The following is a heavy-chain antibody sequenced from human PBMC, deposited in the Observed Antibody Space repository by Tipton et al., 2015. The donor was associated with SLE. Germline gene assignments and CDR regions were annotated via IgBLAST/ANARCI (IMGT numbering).Heavy chain of an antibody. Sequence: TLSLTCTVSGGSISSYYWSWIRQPPGKGLEWIGHIYTSGSTNYNPSLKSRVTISVDTSKNQFSLKLSSVTAADTAVYYCARRRPTSYGMDVWGQGTTVTVSS. CDR3: ARRRPTSYGMDV. CDR1: GGSISSYY. CDR2: IYTSGST. J-gene: IGHJ6*02. D-gene: IGHD5-24*01. V-gene: IGHV4-4*08.